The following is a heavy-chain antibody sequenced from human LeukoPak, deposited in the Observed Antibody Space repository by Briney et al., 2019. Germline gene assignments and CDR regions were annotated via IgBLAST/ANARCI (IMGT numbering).Heavy chain of an antibody. CDR3: STTYYYDSSEGY. CDR1: GFTLANVW. D-gene: IGHD3-22*01. Sequence: SGGSLRLSCAASGFTLANVWLHWIRQAPGKGLEWVGRIKSKIEGGTTDYAAPVRGRFTISRDDSKNTLFLQMNSLKTEDTAVYYCSTTYYYDSSEGYWGQGTLVTVSS. J-gene: IGHJ4*02. V-gene: IGHV3-15*07. CDR2: IKSKIEGGTT.